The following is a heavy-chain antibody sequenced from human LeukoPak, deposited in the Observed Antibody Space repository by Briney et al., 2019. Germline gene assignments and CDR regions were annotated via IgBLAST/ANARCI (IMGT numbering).Heavy chain of an antibody. J-gene: IGHJ4*02. D-gene: IGHD6-19*01. V-gene: IGHV3-30*18. CDR3: AKDTGIAVPAFFFDY. CDR1: GFTFNTYS. Sequence: GGSLRLSCAASGFTFNTYSMNWVRQAPGKGLEWVAVISYDGSNKYYADSVKGRFTISRDNSKNTLYLQMNSLRAEDTAVYYCAKDTGIAVPAFFFDYWGQGMLVTVSS. CDR2: ISYDGSNK.